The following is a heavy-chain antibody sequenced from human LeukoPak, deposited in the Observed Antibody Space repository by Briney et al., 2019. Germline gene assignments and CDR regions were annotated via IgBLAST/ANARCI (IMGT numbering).Heavy chain of an antibody. Sequence: PGTSLRLSCTTSGFIFNNYAMHWVRQPPGKGLEWVSNIDWDGTVKAYADSLEGRFTISRDNAKNSLYLQMNSLTPEDTALYYCVREKRGPGNFDKYYGMDVWGQGTTITVSS. J-gene: IGHJ6*02. CDR2: IDWDGTVK. CDR3: VREKRGPGNFDKYYGMDV. V-gene: IGHV3-9*01. CDR1: GFIFNNYA. D-gene: IGHD4-4*01.